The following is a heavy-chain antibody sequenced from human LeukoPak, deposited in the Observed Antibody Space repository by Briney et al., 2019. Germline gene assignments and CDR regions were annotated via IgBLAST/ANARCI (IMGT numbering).Heavy chain of an antibody. J-gene: IGHJ4*02. D-gene: IGHD6-13*01. V-gene: IGHV3-53*01. CDR3: ARDLAAGGTYPHY. Sequence: GVSLRLSCAASGFTVSSNYTSWVRQAPGKGPEWVSVIYSDGSTYYADSVKGRFTISRDTSKNTLYLQMNSLRTEDTAVYYCARDLAAGGTYPHYWGQGTLVSVSS. CDR1: GFTVSSNY. CDR2: IYSDGST.